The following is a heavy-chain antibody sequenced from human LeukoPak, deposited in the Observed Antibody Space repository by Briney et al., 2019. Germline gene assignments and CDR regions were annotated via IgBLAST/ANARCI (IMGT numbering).Heavy chain of an antibody. J-gene: IGHJ4*02. D-gene: IGHD3-10*01. CDR2: ISYDGSNK. V-gene: IGHV3-30*04. Sequence: GGSLRLSCAAPGFTFSSYAMHWVRQAPGKGLEWVAVISYDGSNKYYAGSVKGRFTISRDNSKNTLYLQMNSLRAEDTAVYYCARSYGSGSLDYFDYWGQGTLVTVSS. CDR3: ARSYGSGSLDYFDY. CDR1: GFTFSSYA.